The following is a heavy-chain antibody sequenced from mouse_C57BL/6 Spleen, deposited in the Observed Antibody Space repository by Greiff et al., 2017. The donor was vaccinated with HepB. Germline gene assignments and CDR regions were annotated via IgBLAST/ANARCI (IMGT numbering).Heavy chain of an antibody. V-gene: IGHV1-4*01. J-gene: IGHJ4*01. D-gene: IGHD3-3*01. CDR3: ARGGRGDAMDY. Sequence: VQLQQSGAELARPGASVKMSCKASGYTFTSYTMHWVKQRPGQGLEWIGYINPSSGYTKYNQKFKDKATLTADKSSSTAYMQLSSLTSEDSAVYYCARGGRGDAMDYWGKGTSVTVSS. CDR2: INPSSGYT. CDR1: GYTFTSYT.